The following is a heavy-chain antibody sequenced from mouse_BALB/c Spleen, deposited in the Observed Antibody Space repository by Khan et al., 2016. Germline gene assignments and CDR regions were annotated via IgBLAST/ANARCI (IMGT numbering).Heavy chain of an antibody. CDR3: AGYYGHVFDY. J-gene: IGHJ2*01. Sequence: EVQLQESGPSLVKPSQTLSITCSVTGDSITGGYWNWIRKFPGNKLEYMGYISYSGSTYYNPSIISRNSITRDTSKSQYYLQLNSVTTEDTATYYCAGYYGHVFDYWGQGTTLTVSS. CDR1: GDSITGGY. CDR2: ISYSGST. V-gene: IGHV3-8*02. D-gene: IGHD2-2*01.